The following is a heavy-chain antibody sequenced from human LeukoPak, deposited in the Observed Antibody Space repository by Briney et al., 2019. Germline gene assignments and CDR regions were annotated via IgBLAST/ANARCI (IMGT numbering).Heavy chain of an antibody. J-gene: IGHJ4*02. CDR1: GFTFSDYY. D-gene: IGHD2-15*01. V-gene: IGHV3-11*01. Sequence: GGFLRLSCAASGFTFSDYYMSWIRQAPGKGLEWVSYISSSGSTIYYADSVKGRFTISRDNAKNSLYLQMNSLRAEDTAVYYCARVGGTKDIVVVVEYYFDYWGQGTLVTVSS. CDR2: ISSSGSTI. CDR3: ARVGGTKDIVVVVEYYFDY.